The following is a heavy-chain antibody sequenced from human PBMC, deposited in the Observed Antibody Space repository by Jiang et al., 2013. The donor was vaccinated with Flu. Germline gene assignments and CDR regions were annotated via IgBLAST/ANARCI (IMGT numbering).Heavy chain of an antibody. Sequence: GVVQPGRSLRLSCAASGFTFSSYGMHWVRQAPGKGLEWVAVISYDGSNKYYADSVKGRFTISRDNSKNTLYLQMNSLRAEDTAVYYCELRDYWGQGTLVTVSS. CDR1: GFTFSSYG. CDR2: ISYDGSNK. D-gene: IGHD3-16*01. V-gene: IGHV3-30*03. J-gene: IGHJ4*02. CDR3: ELRDY.